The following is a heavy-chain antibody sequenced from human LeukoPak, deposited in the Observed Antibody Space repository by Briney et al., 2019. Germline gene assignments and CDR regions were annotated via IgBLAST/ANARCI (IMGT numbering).Heavy chain of an antibody. J-gene: IGHJ5*02. CDR3: SKGGMATMYNWFDP. D-gene: IGHD5-24*01. CDR2: ITGSGSNT. Sequence: PGGSLRLSCAASGFTFSGYAMSWVRQAPGKGQEWVSAITGSGSNTYSADSVKGRFTISRDNSKSTLYLQMNSQRAEDTAVYYCSKGGMATMYNWFDPWGQGTLVTVSS. V-gene: IGHV3-23*01. CDR1: GFTFSGYA.